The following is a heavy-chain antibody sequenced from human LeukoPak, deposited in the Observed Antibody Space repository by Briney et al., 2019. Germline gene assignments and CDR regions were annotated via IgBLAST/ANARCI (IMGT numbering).Heavy chain of an antibody. D-gene: IGHD2-15*01. CDR3: ARLVAATGNCDYFDY. Sequence: PSETLSLTCTVTGGSISGNHWTWIRQPPGRGLEWIGFIYYSGTTNYNPSLESRLTISLDTSKNQFSLKLSSVTAADTAVYYCARLVAATGNCDYFDYWGQGALVTVSS. V-gene: IGHV4-59*08. J-gene: IGHJ4*02. CDR2: IYYSGTT. CDR1: GGSISGNH.